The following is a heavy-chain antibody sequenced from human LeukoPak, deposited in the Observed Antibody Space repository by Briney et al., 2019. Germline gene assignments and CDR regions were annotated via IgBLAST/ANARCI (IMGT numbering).Heavy chain of an antibody. D-gene: IGHD3-22*01. CDR3: ARHFTYYYDSSGYPRDAFDI. CDR1: GGSISPYY. J-gene: IGHJ3*02. CDR2: IYYSGST. Sequence: SETPSLTCTVSGGSISPYYWSWIRQSPGKGLVWIGYIYYSGSTNYNPSLKSRVTISVDMSKNQVSLKLSSVTAADTALYYCARHFTYYYDSSGYPRDAFDIWGQGTMVTVSS. V-gene: IGHV4-59*08.